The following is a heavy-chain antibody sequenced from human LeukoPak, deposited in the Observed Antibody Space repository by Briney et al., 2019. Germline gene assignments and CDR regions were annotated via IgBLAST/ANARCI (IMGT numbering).Heavy chain of an antibody. J-gene: IGHJ4*02. Sequence: SVKVSCKASGGTFISYAISWVRQAPGQGLEWMGRIIPIFGIANYAQKFQGRVTITADKSTSTAYMELSSLRSEDTAVYYCARSPYSSGQLDYWGQGTLFTVSS. CDR1: GGTFISYA. D-gene: IGHD6-19*01. CDR2: IIPIFGIA. V-gene: IGHV1-69*04. CDR3: ARSPYSSGQLDY.